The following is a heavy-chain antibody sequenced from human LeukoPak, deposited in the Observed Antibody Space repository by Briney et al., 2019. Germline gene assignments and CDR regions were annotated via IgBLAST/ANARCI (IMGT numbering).Heavy chain of an antibody. V-gene: IGHV4-4*07. CDR2: IYTSGST. CDR1: GGSISSNY. D-gene: IGHD2-8*01. CDR3: ATGDTYDYWYCDL. Sequence: PSETLSLTCTVSGGSISSNYWSWIRQPAGRGLEWIGRIYTSGSTNYNPSLKSRVTMSVDTSKNQFSLKLSSVTAADTAVYCATGDTYDYWYCDLWGRGTLVTVSS. J-gene: IGHJ2*01.